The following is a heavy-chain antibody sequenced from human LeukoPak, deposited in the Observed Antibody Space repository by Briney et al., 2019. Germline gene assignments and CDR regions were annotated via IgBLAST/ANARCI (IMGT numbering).Heavy chain of an antibody. V-gene: IGHV4-59*12. CDR3: AREVGNSYYYYYMDV. CDR2: IYYSGST. D-gene: IGHD1-14*01. CDR1: GGSISSYY. J-gene: IGHJ6*03. Sequence: SETLSLTCTVSGGSISSYYWSWIRQPPGKGLEWIGYIYYSGSTNYNPSLKSRVTISVDTSKNQFSLKLSSVTAADTAVYYCAREVGNSYYYYYMDVWGRGTTVTVSS.